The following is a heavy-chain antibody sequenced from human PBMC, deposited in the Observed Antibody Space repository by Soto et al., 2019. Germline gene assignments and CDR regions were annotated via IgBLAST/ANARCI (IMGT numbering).Heavy chain of an antibody. V-gene: IGHV3-21*01. Sequence: GGSLRLSCAASGFTFSSYSMNWVRQAPGKGLEWVSSISSSSSYIYYADSVKGRFTISRDNAKNSLYLQMHSLKSEDTAVYFCARGAIVGVNDVFDVWGQGTMVTVSS. CDR3: ARGAIVGVNDVFDV. D-gene: IGHD1-26*01. J-gene: IGHJ3*01. CDR2: ISSSSSYI. CDR1: GFTFSSYS.